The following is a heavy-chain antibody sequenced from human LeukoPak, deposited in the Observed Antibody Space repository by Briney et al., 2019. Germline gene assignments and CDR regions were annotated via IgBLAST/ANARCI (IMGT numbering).Heavy chain of an antibody. CDR3: ARDRQEAGYSGYDWGSHYYYMDV. J-gene: IGHJ6*03. CDR1: GFTFSSYW. CDR2: IKQDGSEK. D-gene: IGHD5-12*01. V-gene: IGHV3-7*01. Sequence: GGSLRLSCAASGFTFSSYWMSWVRQAPGKGLEWVANIKQDGSEKYYVDSVKGRFTISRDNAKNSLYLQMNGLRAEDTAVYYCARDRQEAGYSGYDWGSHYYYMDVWGKGTTVTVSS.